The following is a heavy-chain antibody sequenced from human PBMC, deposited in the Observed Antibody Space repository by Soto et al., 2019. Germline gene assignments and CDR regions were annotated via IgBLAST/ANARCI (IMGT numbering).Heavy chain of an antibody. V-gene: IGHV4-31*03. CDR3: ARDWKLGLPMGHYYYYGMDV. J-gene: IGHJ6*02. CDR1: GASFSSVGSY. CDR2: IYYSGST. D-gene: IGHD1-1*01. Sequence: SDTLSLTCTVSGASFSSVGSYWSWIGHHPGKGLEWIGYIYYSGSTYYNPSLKSRVTISVDTSKNQFSLKLSSVTAADTAVYYCARDWKLGLPMGHYYYYGMDVWGQGTTVT.